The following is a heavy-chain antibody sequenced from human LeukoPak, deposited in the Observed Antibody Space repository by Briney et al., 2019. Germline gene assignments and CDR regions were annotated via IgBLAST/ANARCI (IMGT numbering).Heavy chain of an antibody. D-gene: IGHD5-18*01. Sequence: GGSLRLSCAGSGFTFSSYSMNWVRQAPGKGLEWVSCISSSSSYIYYADSVKGRFTISRDNSKNTLYLQMNSLRAEDTAVYYCARARSSYGYGDAFDIWGQGTMVTVSS. CDR3: ARARSSYGYGDAFDI. CDR1: GFTFSSYS. J-gene: IGHJ3*02. CDR2: ISSSSSYI. V-gene: IGHV3-21*01.